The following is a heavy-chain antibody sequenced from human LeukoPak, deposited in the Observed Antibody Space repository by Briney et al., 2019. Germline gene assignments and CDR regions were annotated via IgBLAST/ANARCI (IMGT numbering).Heavy chain of an antibody. CDR1: GYRFTSYW. Sequence: GESLKISFKGSGYRFTSYWIGWVRPMPGKGLGWMGIIYPGDSDTRYSPSFQGQVTISPDKSISTAYLQWSSLKASDTAMYYCARQGHDCSGGSCYPNDAFDIWGQGTMVTVSS. J-gene: IGHJ3*02. V-gene: IGHV5-51*01. D-gene: IGHD2-15*01. CDR3: ARQGHDCSGGSCYPNDAFDI. CDR2: IYPGDSDT.